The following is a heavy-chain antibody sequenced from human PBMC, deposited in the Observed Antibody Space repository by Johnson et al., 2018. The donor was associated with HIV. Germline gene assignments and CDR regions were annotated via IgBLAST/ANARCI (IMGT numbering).Heavy chain of an antibody. V-gene: IGHV3-30-3*02. CDR2: ISYDGSNK. Sequence: QVQLVESGGGVVQPGRSLRLSCAASGFTFSSYAMHWVRQAPGQGLEWVAVISYDGSNKYYVDSVKGRFTISRDNSKNTLYLQMNSLRAEDTAVYCCAKGGQWELLAAFDIWGQGTMVTVSS. J-gene: IGHJ3*02. D-gene: IGHD1-26*01. CDR3: AKGGQWELLAAFDI. CDR1: GFTFSSYA.